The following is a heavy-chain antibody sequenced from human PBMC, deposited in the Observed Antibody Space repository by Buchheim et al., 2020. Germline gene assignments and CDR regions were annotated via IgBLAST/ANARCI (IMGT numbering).Heavy chain of an antibody. CDR1: GFTFNTYA. V-gene: IGHV3-23*01. D-gene: IGHD1-26*01. CDR2: VSDSGGST. CDR3: ATQAGGATAYLDY. J-gene: IGHJ4*02. Sequence: EVQLLESGGGLAQPGGSLRLSCAASGFTFNTYAMSWVRQAPGRGLEWVSAVSDSGGSTYYADSVKGRFTISRDNSKTPLYLQMNSLRAEDTAVYYCATQAGGATAYLDYWGQGTL.